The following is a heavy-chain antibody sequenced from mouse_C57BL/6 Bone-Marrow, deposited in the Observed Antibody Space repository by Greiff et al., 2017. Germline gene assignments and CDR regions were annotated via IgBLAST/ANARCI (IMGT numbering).Heavy chain of an antibody. J-gene: IGHJ2*01. V-gene: IGHV2-2*01. CDR3: ARNNLGGYRGVCFDY. D-gene: IGHD1-1*02. Sequence: QVQLKESGPGLVQPSQSLSITCTVSGFSLTSYGVHWVRQSPGKGLEWLGVIWSGGSTDYNAAFLSRLSISKDNSKSQVFFKMNSLQADDTAIYYCARNNLGGYRGVCFDYWGQGTTLTVSS. CDR1: GFSLTSYG. CDR2: IWSGGST.